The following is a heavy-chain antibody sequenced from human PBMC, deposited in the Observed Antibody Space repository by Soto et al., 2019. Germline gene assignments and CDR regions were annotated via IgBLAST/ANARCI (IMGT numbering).Heavy chain of an antibody. D-gene: IGHD2-2*01. CDR3: ARDRCDTTSCYECDY. CDR2: INPSGGST. CDR1: GYTFTSYY. Sequence: QVQLVQSGAEVKKSGASVKVSCKASGYTFTSYYMHWVRQAPGQGLEWMGIINPSGGSTRFAQNFQGRVTLTRDTSTTTVYMELSSLTSDDTDVYYCARDRCDTTSCYECDYWGQGTLVTVSS. J-gene: IGHJ4*02. V-gene: IGHV1-46*01.